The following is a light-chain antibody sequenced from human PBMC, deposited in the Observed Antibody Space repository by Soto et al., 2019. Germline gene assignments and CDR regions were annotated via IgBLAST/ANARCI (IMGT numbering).Light chain of an antibody. J-gene: IGKJ4*01. CDR1: QSVRSNY. V-gene: IGKV3-20*01. CDR3: KQYASSPLT. Sequence: EIVLTQSPGTLSLSSGERATLSCRASQSVRSNYLAWYQQKPGQAPRLLIYGASSRATGIPDRFGGSGSGTDFTLTISRLEPEYFAVYYCKQYASSPLTFGGGTKVEIK. CDR2: GAS.